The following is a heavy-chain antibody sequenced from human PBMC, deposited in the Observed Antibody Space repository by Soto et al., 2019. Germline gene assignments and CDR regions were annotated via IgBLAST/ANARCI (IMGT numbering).Heavy chain of an antibody. Sequence: QVQLVQSGAEVKKPGSSVKVSCKASGGTFSSYAISWVRQVPGQGLEWMGGIIPIFGTASYAQKLQGRVTIHGDESTSKKYMEMSSLSSEDTAVYYCAREVRVIAAPGPGWFDPWGQGTLVTVSS. J-gene: IGHJ5*02. CDR1: GGTFSSYA. CDR2: IIPIFGTA. CDR3: AREVRVIAAPGPGWFDP. D-gene: IGHD6-13*01. V-gene: IGHV1-69*01.